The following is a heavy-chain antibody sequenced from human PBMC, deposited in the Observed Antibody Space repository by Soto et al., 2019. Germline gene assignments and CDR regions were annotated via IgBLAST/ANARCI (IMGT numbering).Heavy chain of an antibody. CDR3: ARGHSTDCSNGGCSFFSNRELDV. CDR2: INPKSGGT. J-gene: IGHJ6*02. D-gene: IGHD2-8*01. V-gene: IGHV1-2*06. Sequence: GASVKVSFKSSGYSFTDYHIHWVRQAPGQGLAGLGRINPKSGGTSTAQKFQGKVTMTRDRDISTVYMELTRMTSDDTAVYFCARGHSTDCSNGGCSFFSNRELDVWGQGTMVTVSS. CDR1: GYSFTDYH.